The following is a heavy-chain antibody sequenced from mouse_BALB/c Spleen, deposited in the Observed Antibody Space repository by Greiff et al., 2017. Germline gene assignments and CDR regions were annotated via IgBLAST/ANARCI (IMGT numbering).Heavy chain of an antibody. CDR1: GYSITSGYY. CDR3: ARAVVADFDY. V-gene: IGHV3-6*02. CDR2: ISYDGSN. J-gene: IGHJ2*01. D-gene: IGHD1-1*01. Sequence: DVKLQESGPGLVKPSQSLSLTCSVTGYSITSGYYWNWIRQFPGNKLEWMGYISYDGSNNYNPSLKNRISITRDTSKNQFFLKLNSVTTEDTATYCCARAVVADFDYWGQGTTLTVSS.